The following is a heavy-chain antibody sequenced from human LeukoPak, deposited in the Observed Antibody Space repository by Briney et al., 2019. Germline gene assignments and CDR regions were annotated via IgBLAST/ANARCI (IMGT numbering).Heavy chain of an antibody. CDR2: IRYDGSNK. D-gene: IGHD4-17*01. CDR3: AKELTGGGWRTTTYGFDY. J-gene: IGHJ4*02. Sequence: PGGSLRLSCAASGFTFSSYGMHWVRQAPGKGLEWVAFIRYDGSNKYYADSVKGRFTISRDNSKNTVYLQMSSLRADDTAIYYCAKELTGGGWRTTTYGFDYWGQGTLVTVSS. V-gene: IGHV3-30*02. CDR1: GFTFSSYG.